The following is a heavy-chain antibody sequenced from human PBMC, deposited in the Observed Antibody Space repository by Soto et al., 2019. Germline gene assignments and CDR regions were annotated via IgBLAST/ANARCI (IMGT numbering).Heavy chain of an antibody. CDR1: GFSFGTYV. V-gene: IGHV3-23*01. Sequence: GGSLRLSCAASGFSFGTYVMNWVRQAPGKGLEWVSGISGSGGRVYSADSVKGRFTISRDNSRNTLYLQMNSLRAEDTAIYYCAMTRLYDTGTNDYHRDALDIWGLGTQVTVSS. D-gene: IGHD3-22*01. CDR2: ISGSGGRV. J-gene: IGHJ3*02. CDR3: AMTRLYDTGTNDYHRDALDI.